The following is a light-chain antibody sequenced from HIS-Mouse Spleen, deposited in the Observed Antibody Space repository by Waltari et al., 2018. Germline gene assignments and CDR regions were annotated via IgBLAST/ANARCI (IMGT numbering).Light chain of an antibody. J-gene: IGLJ2*01. CDR1: SLRSYY. Sequence: SSELTQDPAVSVALGQTVRITCQGDSLRSYYASWYQQKPGQAPVLVIYGKNNRPSGIPDRFPGSSSGKTASLTITGAQAEDEADYYCNSRDSSGNHLVFGGGTKLTVL. V-gene: IGLV3-19*01. CDR2: GKN. CDR3: NSRDSSGNHLV.